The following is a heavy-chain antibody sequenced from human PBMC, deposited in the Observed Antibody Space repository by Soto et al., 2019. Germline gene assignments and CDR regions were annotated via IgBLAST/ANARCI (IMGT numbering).Heavy chain of an antibody. Sequence: SETLSLTCAVYGGSVNGYYWNWIRQPPGKGLEWIGEINHTGGTHYNPSLKSRVTMSVDTSKNQFSLRLSSVTAPDTAIYYCATRITVFGLLIPPFDPWGQGTQVTVSS. V-gene: IGHV4-34*01. CDR2: INHTGGT. CDR3: ATRITVFGLLIPPFDP. D-gene: IGHD3-3*01. CDR1: GGSVNGYY. J-gene: IGHJ5*02.